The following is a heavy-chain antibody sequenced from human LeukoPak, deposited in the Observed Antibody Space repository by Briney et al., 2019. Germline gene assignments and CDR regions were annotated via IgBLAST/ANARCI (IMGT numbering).Heavy chain of an antibody. CDR2: ISGSGGST. D-gene: IGHD3-10*01. CDR1: GFSFSSYA. V-gene: IGHV3-23*01. CDR3: AKGPGRYYGSGSYPLFDH. Sequence: GGSLRLSCAASGFSFSSYAMGWVRQAPGKGLEWVSGISGSGGSTYCADPVKGRFTISRDNSKNTLYLQMNSLRAEDTAVYYCAKGPGRYYGSGSYPLFDHWGQGTLVTVSS. J-gene: IGHJ4*02.